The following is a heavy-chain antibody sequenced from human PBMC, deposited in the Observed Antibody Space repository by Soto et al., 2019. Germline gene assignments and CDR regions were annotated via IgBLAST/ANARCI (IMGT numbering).Heavy chain of an antibody. V-gene: IGHV1-18*01. CDR2: ISAYNGYT. CDR3: ARDLVPRYYYYYMDV. CDR1: GYTFTSYG. D-gene: IGHD2-8*01. Sequence: ASVKVSCKASGYTFTSYGISWVRQAPGQGLEGMGWISAYNGYTNYAQKLQGRVTMTTDTSTSTAYMELRSLRSDDTAVYYCARDLVPRYYYYYMDVWGKGTTVTVSS. J-gene: IGHJ6*03.